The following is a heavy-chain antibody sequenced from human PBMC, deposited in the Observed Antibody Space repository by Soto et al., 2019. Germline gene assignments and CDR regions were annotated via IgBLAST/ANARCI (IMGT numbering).Heavy chain of an antibody. V-gene: IGHV1-46*01. D-gene: IGHD6-6*01. Sequence: GASVEVSCKASGYTFTSYYMRWVRQAPGQGLEWMGIINPSGGSTSYAQKFQGRVTMTRDTSTSTVYMELSSLRSEDTAVYYCARDGRVVAARPFYFDYWGQGTLVTVSS. CDR3: ARDGRVVAARPFYFDY. CDR1: GYTFTSYY. J-gene: IGHJ4*02. CDR2: INPSGGST.